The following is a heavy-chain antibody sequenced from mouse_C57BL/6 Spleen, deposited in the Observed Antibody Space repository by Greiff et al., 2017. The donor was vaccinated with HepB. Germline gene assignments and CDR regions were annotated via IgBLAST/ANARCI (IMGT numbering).Heavy chain of an antibody. V-gene: IGHV1-4*01. CDR2: INPSSGYT. CDR1: GYTFTSYT. Sequence: QVQLQQSGAELARPGASVKMSCKASGYTFTSYTMHWVKQRPGQGLEWIGYINPSSGYTKYNQKFKDKATLTADKYSSTAYMQLSSLTSEDSAVYYCARGGPFYAMDYWGQGTSVTVSS. CDR3: ARGGPFYAMDY. J-gene: IGHJ4*01.